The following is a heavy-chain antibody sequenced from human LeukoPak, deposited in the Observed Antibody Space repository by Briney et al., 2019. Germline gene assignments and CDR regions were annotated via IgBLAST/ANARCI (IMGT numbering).Heavy chain of an antibody. Sequence: SETLSLTCAVSGGSISSNNWWSWVRQPPGKGLEWIGEISHSGNSNYNPSLKSRVTISVHTSKNQFSLKLSSVTAADTAVYYCARLTGYSSESWFDPWGQGTLVTVSS. CDR1: GGSISSNNW. V-gene: IGHV4-4*02. CDR2: ISHSGNS. CDR3: ARLTGYSSESWFDP. D-gene: IGHD3-9*01. J-gene: IGHJ5*02.